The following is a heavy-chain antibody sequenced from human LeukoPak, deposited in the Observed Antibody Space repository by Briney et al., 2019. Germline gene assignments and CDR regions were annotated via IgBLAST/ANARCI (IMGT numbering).Heavy chain of an antibody. CDR3: SRDILTGYYKTPGLVY. D-gene: IGHD3-9*01. CDR2: IKQDGSEK. CDR1: GFTFSSYW. V-gene: IGHV3-7*01. J-gene: IGHJ4*02. Sequence: PGRSLRLSCAASGFTFSSYWMSWVRQAPGKGLEWVANIKQDGSEKYYVDSVKGRFTISRDNAKNSLYLQMNSLRAEDTAVYYCSRDILTGYYKTPGLVYWGQGTLVTVSS.